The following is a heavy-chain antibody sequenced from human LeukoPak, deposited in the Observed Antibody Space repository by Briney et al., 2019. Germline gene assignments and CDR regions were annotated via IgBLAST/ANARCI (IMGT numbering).Heavy chain of an antibody. J-gene: IGHJ4*02. CDR3: ARRGDASSGWGDHDY. D-gene: IGHD6-19*01. CDR1: GFTFSSYA. Sequence: TGGSLRLSCAASGFTFSSYAMSWVRQAPGKGLEWVSAISGSGGSTYYADSVKGRFTISRDNSKNTLYLQMNSLRAEDTAVYYCARRGDASSGWGDHDYWGQGALVTVSS. V-gene: IGHV3-23*01. CDR2: ISGSGGST.